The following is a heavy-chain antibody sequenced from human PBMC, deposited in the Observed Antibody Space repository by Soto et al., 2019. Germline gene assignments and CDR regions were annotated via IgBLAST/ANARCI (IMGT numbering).Heavy chain of an antibody. CDR2: ISYDGSNK. J-gene: IGHJ4*02. CDR1: GFTFSSYG. V-gene: IGHV3-30*18. D-gene: IGHD3-10*01. CDR3: AKIWFGELPEYAFDY. Sequence: QVQLVESGGGVVQPGRSLRLSCAASGFTFSSYGMHWVRQAPGKGLEWVAVISYDGSNKYYADSVKGRFTISRDNSKNTLYLQMNSLRAEDTAVYYCAKIWFGELPEYAFDYWGQGTLVTVSS.